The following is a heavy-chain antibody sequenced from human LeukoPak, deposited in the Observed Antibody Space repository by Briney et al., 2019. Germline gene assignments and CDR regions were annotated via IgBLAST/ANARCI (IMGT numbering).Heavy chain of an antibody. V-gene: IGHV1-18*01. Sequence: GASVKVSCKASGGTFSSCAISWVRQAPGQGLEWMGWISAYNGNTNYAQKLQGGVTMTTDTSTSTAYMELRSLRSDDTAVYYCARDGAWRYDILTGYYSLDFDYWGQGTLVTVSS. D-gene: IGHD3-9*01. J-gene: IGHJ4*02. CDR2: ISAYNGNT. CDR3: ARDGAWRYDILTGYYSLDFDY. CDR1: GGTFSSCA.